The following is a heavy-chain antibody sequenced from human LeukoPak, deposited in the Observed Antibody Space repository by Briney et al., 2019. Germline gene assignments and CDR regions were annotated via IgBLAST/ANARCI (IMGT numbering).Heavy chain of an antibody. CDR3: ARYGPRSYLRPGWYHYYMDV. J-gene: IGHJ6*03. V-gene: IGHV4-34*01. D-gene: IGHD3-10*01. CDR2: INHSGST. CDR1: GGSFRGYY. Sequence: ETSETLSLTCAVYGGSFRGYYWSWIRQPPGKGLEWIGEINHSGSTNYNPSLKSRVTISVDTSKNQFSLKLSSVTAADTAVYYCARYGPRSYLRPGWYHYYMDVWGKGTTVTISS.